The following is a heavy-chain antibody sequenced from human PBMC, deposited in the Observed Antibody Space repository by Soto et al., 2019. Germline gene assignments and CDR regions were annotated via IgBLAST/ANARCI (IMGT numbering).Heavy chain of an antibody. CDR1: GGTFSSYT. CDR3: ARSVVGAHDLDY. J-gene: IGHJ4*02. D-gene: IGHD1-26*01. Sequence: ASVKVSCKASGGTFSSYTISWVRQAPGQGLEWMGRIIPILGIANYAQKFQGRVTITADKSTSTAYMELSSLRSGDTAVYYCARSVVGAHDLDYWGQGTLVTVSS. CDR2: IIPILGIA. V-gene: IGHV1-69*02.